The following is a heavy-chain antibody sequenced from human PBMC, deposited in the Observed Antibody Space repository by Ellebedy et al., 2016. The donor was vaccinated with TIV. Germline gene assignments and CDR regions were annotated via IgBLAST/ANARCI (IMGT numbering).Heavy chain of an antibody. CDR1: GYTFTSYG. Sequence: ASVKVSCKASGYTFTSYGISWGRQAPGQGLEWMGGIIPIFGTANYAQKFQGRVTITADESTSTAYMELNSLRAEDTAVYYCARDPNPTETGRSTYNWFDPWGQGTLVTVSS. CDR3: ARDPNPTETGRSTYNWFDP. D-gene: IGHD1-1*01. CDR2: IIPIFGTA. V-gene: IGHV1-69*13. J-gene: IGHJ5*02.